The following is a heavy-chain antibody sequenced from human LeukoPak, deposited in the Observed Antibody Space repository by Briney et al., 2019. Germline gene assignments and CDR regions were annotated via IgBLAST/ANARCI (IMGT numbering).Heavy chain of an antibody. V-gene: IGHV3-23*01. D-gene: IGHD6-13*01. CDR1: EFTFSSYA. CDR3: VRDRGIASTGGYGMDV. Sequence: PGGSLRLSCAASEFTFSSYAMQWVRQAPGKGLEWVSGISASGGSTYYADSVKGRFTISRDNSKNTLYLQMNSLRAEDTAIYYCVRDRGIASTGGYGMDVWGQGTTVTVSS. CDR2: ISASGGST. J-gene: IGHJ6*02.